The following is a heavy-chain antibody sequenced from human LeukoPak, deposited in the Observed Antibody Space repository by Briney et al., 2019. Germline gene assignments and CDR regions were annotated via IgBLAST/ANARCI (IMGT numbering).Heavy chain of an antibody. CDR1: GFTFSSYS. CDR3: ARDYYGSGSYPKYNWLDP. V-gene: IGHV3-48*01. CDR2: ISSSSSTI. J-gene: IGHJ5*02. Sequence: AGGSLRLSCAASGFTFSSYSMNWVRQAPGKGLEWVSYISSSSSTIYYADSVKGRFTVSRDNAKNSLYLQMNSLRAEDTAVYYCARDYYGSGSYPKYNWLDPWGQGTLVTVSS. D-gene: IGHD3-10*01.